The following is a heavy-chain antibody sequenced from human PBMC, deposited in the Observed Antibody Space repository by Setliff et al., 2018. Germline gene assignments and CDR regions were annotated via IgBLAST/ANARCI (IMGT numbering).Heavy chain of an antibody. Sequence: GESLKISCKASGYLFPNYWIGWVRQMPGKGLEWMGVIYPGDSDTRYSPSFQGQVTISADKSINTAYLQWSSLKASDTAIYYCTRHEDRNKCTSSSCYRENDAFDVWGQGAMVTVSS. CDR3: TRHEDRNKCTSSSCYRENDAFDV. J-gene: IGHJ3*01. CDR1: GYLFPNYW. D-gene: IGHD2-2*01. V-gene: IGHV5-51*01. CDR2: IYPGDSDT.